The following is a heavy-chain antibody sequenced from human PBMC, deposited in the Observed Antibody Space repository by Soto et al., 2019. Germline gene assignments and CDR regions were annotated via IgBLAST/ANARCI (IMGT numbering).Heavy chain of an antibody. Sequence: ASVKVSCKASGYTFTSYAMHWVRQAPGQRLEWMGWINAGNGNTKYSQKFQGRVTITRDTSASTAYMELSSLRSEDTAVYYCAIVGFFFWDNWALESYYFDYWGQGTLVTVSS. CDR3: AIVGFFFWDNWALESYYFDY. CDR2: INAGNGNT. D-gene: IGHD1-20*01. CDR1: GYTFTSYA. J-gene: IGHJ4*02. V-gene: IGHV1-3*01.